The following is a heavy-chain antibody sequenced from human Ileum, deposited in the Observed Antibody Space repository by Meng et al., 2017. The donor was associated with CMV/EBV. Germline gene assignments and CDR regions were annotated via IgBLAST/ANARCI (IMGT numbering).Heavy chain of an antibody. CDR1: GGSINGHY. D-gene: IGHD3-10*01. CDR2: LYYSGTT. Sequence: GSLRLSCTVSGGSINGHYWSWIRQLPGKGLEWIGYLYYSGTTKYKSSLQGRVTISVDKSKNQFTLNLKSMTAADTAVYCCAADLGSGDYYSLHFWGQGTLVTVSS. CDR3: AADLGSGDYYSLHF. J-gene: IGHJ4*02. V-gene: IGHV4-59*11.